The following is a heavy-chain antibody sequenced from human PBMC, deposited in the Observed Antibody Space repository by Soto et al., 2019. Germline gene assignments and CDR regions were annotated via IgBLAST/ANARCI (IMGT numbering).Heavy chain of an antibody. CDR1: GGSISSSNW. D-gene: IGHD3-22*01. V-gene: IGHV4-4*02. CDR3: ARDWLDGSGYYYGLDY. CDR2: IYHSGST. J-gene: IGHJ4*02. Sequence: SETLSLTCAVSGGSISSSNWWSWVRQPPGKGLEWIGEIYHSGSTNYNPSLKSRVTISVDKSKNQFSLKLSSVTAADTAVYYCARDWLDGSGYYYGLDYWGQGTLVTVSS.